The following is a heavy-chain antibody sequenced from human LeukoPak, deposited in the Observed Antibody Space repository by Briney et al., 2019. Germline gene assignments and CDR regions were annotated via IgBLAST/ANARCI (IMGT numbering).Heavy chain of an antibody. J-gene: IGHJ4*02. Sequence: ETLSLTCTVSGCSISGYYCSWIRQPPGKGLEWIGYIYYSGSTNYNPSLKSRVTMSVDTSKNQFSLKLSSVTAADTAVYYCARHSSAMSVAGSSFWGQGTLVTVSS. V-gene: IGHV4-59*08. CDR1: GCSISGYY. CDR2: IYYSGST. CDR3: ARHSSAMSVAGSSF. D-gene: IGHD6-19*01.